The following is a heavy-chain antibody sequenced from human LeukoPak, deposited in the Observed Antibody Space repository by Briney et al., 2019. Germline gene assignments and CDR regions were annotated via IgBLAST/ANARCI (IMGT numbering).Heavy chain of an antibody. V-gene: IGHV1-46*01. CDR1: GYTFTSYY. J-gene: IGHJ4*02. CDR3: ARARMTTVTTGAFDY. CDR2: INPSGGST. D-gene: IGHD4-17*01. Sequence: VASVKVSCKASGYTFTSYYMHWVRQAPGQGLEWMGIINPSGGSTSYAQKFQGRVTMTRDMSTSTVYMELSSLRSEDTAVYYCARARMTTVTTGAFDYWGQGTLVTVSS.